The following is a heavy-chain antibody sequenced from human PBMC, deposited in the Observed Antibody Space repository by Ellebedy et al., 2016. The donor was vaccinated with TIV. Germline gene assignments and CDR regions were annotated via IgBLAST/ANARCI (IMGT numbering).Heavy chain of an antibody. V-gene: IGHV3-53*01. CDR1: GLTVISNY. D-gene: IGHD7-27*01. CDR3: ETFNWGSDYFED. J-gene: IGHJ4*02. Sequence: PGGSLRLSCAASGLTVISNYMAWVRQPPGKGLEWVSLIYSGGATYYADPVKARFTISRDQSTNTLHLQMDNLSAEDTALYYCETFNWGSDYFEDWGQGTLVTVSS. CDR2: IYSGGAT.